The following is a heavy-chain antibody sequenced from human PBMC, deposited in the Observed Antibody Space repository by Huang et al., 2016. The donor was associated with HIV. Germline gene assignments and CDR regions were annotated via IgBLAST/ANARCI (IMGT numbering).Heavy chain of an antibody. J-gene: IGHJ4*02. CDR3: ARGSLEYSVSSSLDY. Sequence: QVQLLQSGAAVKKPGSSVKVSCKASGGPFRSYSIAWVRQAPGQGLEWRASLRPVFDSPNYAQKLQGRVRVTADESTSTVYMELRDLRPDDTAVYFCARGSLEYSVSSSLDYWGQGTHVTVSS. D-gene: IGHD4-4*01. V-gene: IGHV1-69*13. CDR2: LRPVFDSP. CDR1: GGPFRSYS.